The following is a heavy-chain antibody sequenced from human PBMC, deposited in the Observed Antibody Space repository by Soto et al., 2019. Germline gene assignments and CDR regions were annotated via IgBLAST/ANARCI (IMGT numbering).Heavy chain of an antibody. CDR1: GFTVSSNY. D-gene: IGHD6-19*01. J-gene: IGHJ4*02. CDR2: IYSGGST. Sequence: GGSLRLSCAASGFTVSSNYMSWVRQAPGKGLEWVSVIYSGGSTYYADSVKGRFTISRDNSKNTLYLQMNSLRAEDTAAYYCARGFIAVAGTAGGPLDYWGQGTLVTVSS. CDR3: ARGFIAVAGTAGGPLDY. V-gene: IGHV3-53*01.